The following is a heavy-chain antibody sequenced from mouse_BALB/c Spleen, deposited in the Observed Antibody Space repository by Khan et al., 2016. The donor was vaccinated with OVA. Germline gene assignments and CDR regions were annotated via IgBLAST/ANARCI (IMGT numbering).Heavy chain of an antibody. D-gene: IGHD1-2*01. CDR3: ARTARIKY. CDR2: ISYSGST. J-gene: IGHJ2*01. V-gene: IGHV3-2*02. CDR1: GYSITSGYG. Sequence: EVQLQASGPGLVKPSQSLSLTCTVAGYSITSGYGWNWIRQFPGNKLEWMGYISYSGSTNYNPSLKSRISITRDTSKNQFFLQLNSVTTEDTATYYCARTARIKYWGQGTTLTVSS.